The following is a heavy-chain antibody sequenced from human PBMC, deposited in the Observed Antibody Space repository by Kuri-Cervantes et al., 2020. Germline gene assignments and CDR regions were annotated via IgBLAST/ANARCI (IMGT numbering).Heavy chain of an antibody. CDR3: AKDRLNGAFDI. CDR2: ISGSGGST. CDR1: GFTFSSYA. D-gene: IGHD2-8*01. V-gene: IGHV3-23*01. J-gene: IGHJ3*02. Sequence: ATLSLTCAASGFTFSSYAMSWVRQAPGKGLEWVSAISGSGGSTYYADSVKGRFTISRDNSKNTLYLQMNSLRAEDTAVYYCAKDRLNGAFDIWGQGTMVTVSS.